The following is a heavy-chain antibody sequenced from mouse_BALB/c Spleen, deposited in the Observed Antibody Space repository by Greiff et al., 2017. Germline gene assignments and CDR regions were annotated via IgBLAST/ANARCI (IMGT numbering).Heavy chain of an antibody. CDR3: AKTLYGSSSMDY. CDR2: IWGGGST. CDR1: GFSLSRYS. V-gene: IGHV2-6-4*01. D-gene: IGHD1-1*01. J-gene: IGHJ4*01. Sequence: VKLVESGPGLVAPSQSLSITCTVSGFSLSRYSVHWVRQPPGKGLEWLGMIWGGGSTDYNSALKSRLSISKDNSKSQVFLKMNSLQTDDTAMYYCAKTLYGSSSMDYWGQGTSVTVSS.